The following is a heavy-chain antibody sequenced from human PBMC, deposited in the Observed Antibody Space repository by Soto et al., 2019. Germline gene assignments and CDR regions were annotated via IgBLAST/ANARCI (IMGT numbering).Heavy chain of an antibody. CDR2: IYYSGST. Sequence: QVQLQESGPGLVKPSQTLSLTCTVSGGSISSGDYYWSWIRQPPGKGLEWIGYIYYSGSTYYNPSLKRRVTLSVDTSKYQFSRKLSSVTAADTAVYYCSRENTPPGDRSRWYADYWGQGTLVTVSS. J-gene: IGHJ4*02. CDR1: GGSISSGDYY. D-gene: IGHD6-13*01. CDR3: SRENTPPGDRSRWYADY. V-gene: IGHV4-30-4*01.